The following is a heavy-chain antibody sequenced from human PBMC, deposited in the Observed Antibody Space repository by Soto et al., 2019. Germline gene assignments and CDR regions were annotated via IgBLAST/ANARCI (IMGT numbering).Heavy chain of an antibody. Sequence: QVRLVQSGAEVKEPGDSVRVSCEASGYTFTAYHIHWVRQAPGQGLEWMGWINPKFGDTGYAQDLQGRVSMTSDMTNSTVYMEWSKLTSDDTAIYYCARNMDYYYGRGSGNGHGVWGQGTTVTVFS. J-gene: IGHJ6*02. CDR2: INPKFGDT. CDR1: GYTFTAYH. CDR3: ARNMDYYYGRGSGNGHGV. D-gene: IGHD3-10*02. V-gene: IGHV1-2*02.